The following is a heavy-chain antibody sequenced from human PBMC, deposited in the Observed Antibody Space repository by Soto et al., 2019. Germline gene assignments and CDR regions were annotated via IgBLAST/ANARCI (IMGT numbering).Heavy chain of an antibody. CDR2: IIPIFGTA. Sequence: SVKVSCKASGGTFSSYAISWVRQAPGQGLEWMGGIIPIFGTANYAQKFQGRVTITADESTSTAYMELSSLRSEDTAVYYCARDQRATVRGLGYWGQGTLVIVSS. J-gene: IGHJ4*02. D-gene: IGHD1-26*01. V-gene: IGHV1-69*13. CDR1: GGTFSSYA. CDR3: ARDQRATVRGLGY.